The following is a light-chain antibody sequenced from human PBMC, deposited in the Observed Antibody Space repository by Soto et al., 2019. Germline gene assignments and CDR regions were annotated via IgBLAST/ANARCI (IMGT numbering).Light chain of an antibody. V-gene: IGLV4-60*02. CDR3: ETWVSNTYV. Sequence: QSVLTQSSSASASLGSSVKLTCTLSSGHSSYIIAWHQQQPGKAPRYLMKLEGNGNYNKGSGVPDRFSGFSSGADRYLTISNLQFEDEADYYCETWVSNTYVFGTGTKLTVL. CDR2: LEGNGNY. CDR1: SGHSSYI. J-gene: IGLJ1*01.